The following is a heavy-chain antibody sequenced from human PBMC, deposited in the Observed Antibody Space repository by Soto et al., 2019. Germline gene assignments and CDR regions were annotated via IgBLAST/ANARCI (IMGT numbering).Heavy chain of an antibody. J-gene: IGHJ4*02. V-gene: IGHV6-1*01. CDR2: TYYRSKWYY. CDR1: GDSVSSNSAG. CDR3: SRSLDS. Sequence: SQTLSLTCAITGDSVSSNSAGWSWVRQSPSRGLEWLGRTYYRSKWYYEYAVSVRGRITINPDTSKNQYSLTAEDSALYYCSRSLDSWGQGALVTVSS.